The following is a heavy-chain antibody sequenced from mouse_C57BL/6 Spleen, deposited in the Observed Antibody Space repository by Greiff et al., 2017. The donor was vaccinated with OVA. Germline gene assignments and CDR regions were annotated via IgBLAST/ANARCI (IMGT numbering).Heavy chain of an antibody. CDR3: TSLLYYTWFAY. Sequence: QVQLQQSGAELVRPGASVTLSCKASGYTFTDYEMHWVKQTPVHGLEWIGAIDPETGGTAYNQKFKGKAILTADKSSSTAYMELRSLTSEDSAVYYCTSLLYYTWFAYWGQGTLVTVSA. CDR2: IDPETGGT. CDR1: GYTFTDYE. J-gene: IGHJ3*01. D-gene: IGHD2-1*01. V-gene: IGHV1-15*01.